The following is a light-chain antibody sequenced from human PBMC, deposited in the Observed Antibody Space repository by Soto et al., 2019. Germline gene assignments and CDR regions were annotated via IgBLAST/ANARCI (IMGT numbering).Light chain of an antibody. Sequence: EIVMTQSPVTLSVSPGGTATLSCRASQSLRASLAWYQQKPAQAPRLLIYGASNRATGVPDRFSGSGSGTEFTLTIRSLQSEDIAVYYCQHYDNWPPWTFGQGTKVDI. CDR1: QSLRAS. CDR2: GAS. J-gene: IGKJ1*01. CDR3: QHYDNWPPWT. V-gene: IGKV3-15*01.